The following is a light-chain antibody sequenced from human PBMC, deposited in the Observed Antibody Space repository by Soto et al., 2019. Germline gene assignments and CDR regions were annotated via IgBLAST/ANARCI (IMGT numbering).Light chain of an antibody. CDR2: GNT. CDR3: QSFDSSLRDWV. V-gene: IGLV1-40*01. Sequence: QSVLTQPSSVSGAPGQRVTISCAGSSSNIGAGFDVHWYLQLPGAAPKVLIYGNTNRPSGVPDRFSGSKSGTSASLAITGLRAEDEADYFCQSFDSSLRDWVFGGGTKLTVL. CDR1: SSNIGAGFD. J-gene: IGLJ3*02.